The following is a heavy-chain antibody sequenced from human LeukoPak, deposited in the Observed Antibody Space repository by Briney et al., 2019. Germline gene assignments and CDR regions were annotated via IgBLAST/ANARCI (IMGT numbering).Heavy chain of an antibody. CDR2: ISSSSSTI. CDR3: ARIIAVAGTDWFDP. CDR1: GFTFSSYS. V-gene: IGHV3-48*04. D-gene: IGHD6-13*01. Sequence: GGSLRLSCAATGFTFSSYSMNWVRQAPGKGLEWVSYISSSSSTIYYADSVKGRFTISRDNAKNSLYLQMNSLRAEDTAVYYCARIIAVAGTDWFDPWGQGTLVTVSS. J-gene: IGHJ5*02.